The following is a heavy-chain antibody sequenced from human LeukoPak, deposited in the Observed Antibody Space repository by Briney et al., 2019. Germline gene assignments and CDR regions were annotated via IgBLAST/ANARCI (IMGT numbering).Heavy chain of an antibody. D-gene: IGHD3-9*01. J-gene: IGHJ4*02. Sequence: ASVKVSCKVSGYTLTELSMHWVRQAPGKGLEWMGGFDPEDGETIYAQKFQGRVTMTEDTSTGTAYMELSSLRSEDTAVYYCAVLRYFDWLADYFDYWGQGTLVTVSS. CDR1: GYTLTELS. V-gene: IGHV1-24*01. CDR2: FDPEDGET. CDR3: AVLRYFDWLADYFDY.